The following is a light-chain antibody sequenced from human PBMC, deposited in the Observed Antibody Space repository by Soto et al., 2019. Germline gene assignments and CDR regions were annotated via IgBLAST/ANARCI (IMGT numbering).Light chain of an antibody. Sequence: EIVLTQSPDTLSLSPGERATVSCRASQRVDSYLAWYQQKPGQAPRLLIYGTSSRAIGIPGRFSGSGSGTDFTLTISRVEPEDFAVSYCHNYATSPTTFGQGARLDNK. CDR3: HNYATSPTT. CDR2: GTS. V-gene: IGKV3-20*01. CDR1: QRVDSY. J-gene: IGKJ5*01.